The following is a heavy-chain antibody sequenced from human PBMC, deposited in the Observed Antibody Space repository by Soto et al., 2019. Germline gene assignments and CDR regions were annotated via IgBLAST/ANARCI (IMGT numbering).Heavy chain of an antibody. Sequence: EVQLLESGGGLLQPGGSLRPSCAASGFTFSNYAMNWVRQAPGKGLEWVSTISVSGNSAYYADSVKGRFTISRDNSKNTLYLQLNSLRAEDTAIYYCAKGALSTTSPYDFDYWGQGTLVTVSS. J-gene: IGHJ4*02. CDR3: AKGALSTTSPYDFDY. V-gene: IGHV3-23*01. D-gene: IGHD1-26*01. CDR2: ISVSGNSA. CDR1: GFTFSNYA.